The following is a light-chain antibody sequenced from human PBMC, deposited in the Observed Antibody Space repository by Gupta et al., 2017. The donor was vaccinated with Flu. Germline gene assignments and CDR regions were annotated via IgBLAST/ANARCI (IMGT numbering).Light chain of an antibody. CDR2: GAS. J-gene: IGKJ4*01. Sequence: ATLSVSPGERATLSCRASQSVSSHLAWYQQKPGQAPRLLLYGASTRDTGIPARFSGSGSGTEFTLTISTRQSEDFAVYYCQQYRDWVRLTFGGGTKVQIK. CDR1: QSVSSH. V-gene: IGKV3-15*01. CDR3: QQYRDWVRLT.